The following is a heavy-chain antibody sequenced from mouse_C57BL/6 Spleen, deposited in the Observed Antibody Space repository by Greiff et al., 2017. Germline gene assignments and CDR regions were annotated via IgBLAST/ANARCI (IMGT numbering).Heavy chain of an antibody. V-gene: IGHV14-4*01. CDR3: TKTTVNYVDY. J-gene: IGHJ2*01. CDR2: IDPENGDT. Sequence: EVQLQQSGAELVRPGASVKLSCTASGFNIKDDYMHWVKQRPEQGLEWIGWIDPENGDTEYASKFQGKATITADTSSNTAYLQLSSLTSEDTAVYYCTKTTVNYVDYWGQGTTLTVSS. D-gene: IGHD1-1*01. CDR1: GFNIKDDY.